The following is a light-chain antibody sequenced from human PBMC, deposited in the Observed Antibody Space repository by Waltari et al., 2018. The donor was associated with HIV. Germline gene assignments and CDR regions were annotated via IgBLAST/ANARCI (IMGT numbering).Light chain of an antibody. Sequence: QSALTQPASVSGSPGQSFTLSCDVNDNKYVSWYQRHPGKAPKVIIYEVTNRPSGLSHRFSGSKSGNTATLTISGLQPEDAADYFCTSYISGTSPVFGRGTRVTVL. J-gene: IGLJ2*01. CDR2: EVT. CDR3: TSYISGTSPV. V-gene: IGLV2-14*01. CDR1: DVNDNKY.